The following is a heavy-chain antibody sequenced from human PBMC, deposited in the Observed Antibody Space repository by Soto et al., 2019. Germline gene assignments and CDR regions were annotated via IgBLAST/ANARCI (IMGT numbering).Heavy chain of an antibody. D-gene: IGHD2-15*01. CDR2: IYYSGST. V-gene: IGHV4-31*03. J-gene: IGHJ4*02. Sequence: SETLSLTCTVSGGSISSGGYYWSWIRQHPGKGLEWIGYIYYSGSTYYNPSLKSRVTISVDTSKNQFSLKLSSVTAADTAVYYCARTYCSGGSRPDYFDYWGQGTLVTVSS. CDR3: ARTYCSGGSRPDYFDY. CDR1: GGSISSGGYY.